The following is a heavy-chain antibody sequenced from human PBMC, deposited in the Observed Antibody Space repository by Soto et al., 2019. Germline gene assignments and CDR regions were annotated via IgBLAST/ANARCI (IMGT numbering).Heavy chain of an antibody. CDR2: IYYSGST. CDR3: ARNSYRTGGGFCDY. D-gene: IGHD2-8*02. Sequence: PSETLSLTCTVSGGSISSYYWSWIRQPPGKGLEWIGYIYYSGSTNYNPSLKSRVTKSVDTSKNQFSLKLSSVTAADTAVYYCARNSYRTGGGFCDYWGRGSLVTVSS. CDR1: GGSISSYY. V-gene: IGHV4-59*08. J-gene: IGHJ4*02.